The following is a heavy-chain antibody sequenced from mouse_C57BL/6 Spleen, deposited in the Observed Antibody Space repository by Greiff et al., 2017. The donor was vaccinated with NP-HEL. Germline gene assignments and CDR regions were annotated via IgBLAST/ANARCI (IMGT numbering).Heavy chain of an antibody. CDR1: GYTFTSYT. CDR2: INPSSGYT. D-gene: IGHD2-4*01. CDR3: ARSDYDGDWYFDV. Sequence: VQLQQSGAELARPGASVKMSCKASGYTFTSYTMHWVKQRPGQGLEWIGYINPSSGYTKYNQKFKDKATLTADKSSSTAYMQLSSLTSEDSAVYYCARSDYDGDWYFDVWGTGTTVTVSS. J-gene: IGHJ1*03. V-gene: IGHV1-4*01.